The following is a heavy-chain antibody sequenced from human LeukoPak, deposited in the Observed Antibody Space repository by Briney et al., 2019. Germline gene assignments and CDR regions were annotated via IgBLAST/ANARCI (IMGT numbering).Heavy chain of an antibody. D-gene: IGHD3-3*01. CDR1: GGSISSYY. Sequence: SETLSLTCTVSGGSISSYYWSWIRQPPGKGLEWIGYIYYSGSTNYNPSLKSRVTISVDTSKNQFSLKLSSVTAADTAVYYCARAGDFWSGYEYYFDYWVREPWSPSPQ. J-gene: IGHJ4*02. V-gene: IGHV4-59*01. CDR2: IYYSGST. CDR3: ARAGDFWSGYEYYFDY.